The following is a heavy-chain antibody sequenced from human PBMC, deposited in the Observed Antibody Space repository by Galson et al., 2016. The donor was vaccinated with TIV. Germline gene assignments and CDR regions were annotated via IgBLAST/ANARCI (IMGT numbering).Heavy chain of an antibody. CDR2: IYPGNSDT. CDR3: ATSVLPRAVMPATSLHS. CDR1: GYSFATYW. D-gene: IGHD1-7*01. V-gene: IGHV5-51*03. J-gene: IGHJ4*02. Sequence: QSGAEVKKPGESLKISCQGSGYSFATYWIAWVRQMPGKGLDWMGIIYPGNSDTRYSPSFQGQVTISADRSTNTAYLQWSSLKASDTAIYYCATSVLPRAVMPATSLHSWGQGTVVIVSS.